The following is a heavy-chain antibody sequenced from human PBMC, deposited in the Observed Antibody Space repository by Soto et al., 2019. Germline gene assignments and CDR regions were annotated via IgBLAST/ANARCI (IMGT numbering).Heavy chain of an antibody. CDR1: NASISSSNW. J-gene: IGHJ3*02. CDR2: IYHTGRT. V-gene: IGHV4-4*02. Sequence: QVQLQESVPGLVKPSGTLSLTCVITNASISSSNWWSWVRQPPGKGLEWIGEIYHTGRTNYNPSLRSRVTMSIDKSNNRFSLRLSSLTAADTAVYYCVRDEAHYDILTGSSLGRAFDIWGQGTMVTVSS. D-gene: IGHD3-9*01. CDR3: VRDEAHYDILTGSSLGRAFDI.